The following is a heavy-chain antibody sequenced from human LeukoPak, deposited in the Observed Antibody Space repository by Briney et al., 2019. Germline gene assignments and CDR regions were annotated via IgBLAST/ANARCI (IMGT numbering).Heavy chain of an antibody. V-gene: IGHV3-30*02. CDR3: AKTRGGSLHDGFDI. Sequence: GGSLRLSCAASRFVFPSSGMHWVRQAPGKGLEWVAYLRYDGTDTYYADSVKGRFTISRDNSKNMLYLEMHSLRVEDTAIYYCAKTRGGSLHDGFDIWGQGTMVTVSS. J-gene: IGHJ3*02. CDR2: LRYDGTDT. D-gene: IGHD3-10*01. CDR1: RFVFPSSG.